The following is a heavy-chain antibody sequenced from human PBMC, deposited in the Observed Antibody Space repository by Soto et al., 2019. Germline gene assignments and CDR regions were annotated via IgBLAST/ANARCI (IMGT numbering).Heavy chain of an antibody. Sequence: PSETLSLTCTVSGGSISSYYWSWIRQPAGKGLEWIGRIYTSGSTNYNPSLKSRVTMSVDTSKNQFSLKLSSVTAADTAVYYRARDVRPYYYDSSGYYSRGRFDPWGQGTLVTVSS. J-gene: IGHJ5*02. D-gene: IGHD3-22*01. CDR3: ARDVRPYYYDSSGYYSRGRFDP. V-gene: IGHV4-4*07. CDR1: GGSISSYY. CDR2: IYTSGST.